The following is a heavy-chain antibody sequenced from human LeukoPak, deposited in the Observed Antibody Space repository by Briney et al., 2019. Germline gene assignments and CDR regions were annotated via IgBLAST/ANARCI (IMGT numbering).Heavy chain of an antibody. D-gene: IGHD6-13*01. V-gene: IGHV1-3*01. CDR1: GYTFSSYA. J-gene: IGHJ6*02. CDR3: ARETISSSWSHHYYGMDV. CDR2: INAGNGNT. Sequence: ASVTVSCKASGYTFSSYAMQWVRQAPGQRLEWMGWINAGNGNTKYSQKFQGRVSITRDTSANTAYMELSSLRSEDTAVYFCARETISSSWSHHYYGMDVWGQGTTVTVSS.